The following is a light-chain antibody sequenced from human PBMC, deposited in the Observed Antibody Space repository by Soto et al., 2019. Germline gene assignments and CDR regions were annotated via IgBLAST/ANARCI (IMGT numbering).Light chain of an antibody. CDR1: QSVTSIY. J-gene: IGKJ5*01. CDR2: GAS. V-gene: IGKV3-20*01. CDR3: QQYGSSVIT. Sequence: EIVLTQSPGTLSLSHEERATLSCRASQSVTSIYLAWYQQKPGQAPRLLIYGASSRATGIPDRFSGSGSGTDFTLTISRLEPEDFAVYYCQQYGSSVITFGQGTRLEI.